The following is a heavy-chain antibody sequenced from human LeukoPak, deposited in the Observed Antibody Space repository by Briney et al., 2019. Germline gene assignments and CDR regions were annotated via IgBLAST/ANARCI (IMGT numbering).Heavy chain of an antibody. Sequence: PGGSLRLSCAASGFTFSSYWMSWVRQAPGKGLEWVANIKQDGSEKYYVDSVKGRFIISRDNAKNSLYLQMNSLRAEDTAVYYCAREGDRLTFDYWGQGTLVTVSS. D-gene: IGHD3-16*01. J-gene: IGHJ4*02. CDR2: IKQDGSEK. CDR1: GFTFSSYW. CDR3: AREGDRLTFDY. V-gene: IGHV3-7*03.